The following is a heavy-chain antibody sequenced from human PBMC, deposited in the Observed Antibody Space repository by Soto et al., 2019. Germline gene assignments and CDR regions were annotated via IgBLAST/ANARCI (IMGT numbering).Heavy chain of an antibody. J-gene: IGHJ5*02. CDR3: AHSSAPPTPIAAADMHWGNFDP. D-gene: IGHD6-13*01. CDR1: GFSLITSEVG. Sequence: ESGPTLVNPTQTLTLTCTFSGFSLITSEVGVGWIRQPPGKALEWLALIYWNDDKRYSPSLKSRLTITKDTSKNQVVLTMTNMDPVDTATYYCAHSSAPPTPIAAADMHWGNFDPWGQGTLVTVSS. V-gene: IGHV2-5*01. CDR2: IYWNDDK.